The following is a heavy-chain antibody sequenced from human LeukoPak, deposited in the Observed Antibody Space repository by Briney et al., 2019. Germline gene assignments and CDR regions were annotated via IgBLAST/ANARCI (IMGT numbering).Heavy chain of an antibody. D-gene: IGHD3-22*01. J-gene: IGHJ6*03. CDR1: GGSISSYY. CDR2: IYYSGST. Sequence: SETLSLTCTVSGGSISSYYWSWIRQAPGKGLEWIGNIYYSGSTNYNPSLKSRVTISVDTSKNQFSLKLSSVTAADTAVYYCTRGSIAYYYMDVWGKGTTVTISS. CDR3: TRGSIAYYYMDV. V-gene: IGHV4-59*01.